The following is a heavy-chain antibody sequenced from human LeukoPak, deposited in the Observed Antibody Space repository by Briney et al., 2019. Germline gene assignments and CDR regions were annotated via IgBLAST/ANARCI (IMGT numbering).Heavy chain of an antibody. J-gene: IGHJ4*02. Sequence: GASVKVSCKASGGTFSSYAISWVRQAPGQGLEWMGRIIPILGIANYAQKFQGRVTITTDESTSTAYMELSSLRSEDTAVYYCARVPHSRGYQFYFDYWGQGTLVTVSS. V-gene: IGHV1-69*04. CDR3: ARVPHSRGYQFYFDY. CDR2: IIPILGIA. D-gene: IGHD3-3*01. CDR1: GGTFSSYA.